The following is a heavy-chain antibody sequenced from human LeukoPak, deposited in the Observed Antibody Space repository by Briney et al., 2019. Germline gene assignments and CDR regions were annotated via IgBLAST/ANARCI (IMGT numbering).Heavy chain of an antibody. V-gene: IGHV4-39*01. CDR1: GGSISSSSYY. CDR2: IYYSGST. Sequence: SETLSLTCTVSGGSISSSSYYWGWIRQPPGKGLEWIGSIYYSGSTYYNPSLKSRVTISVDTSKNQFSLKLSSVTAADTAVYYCARQRHLTEEYYYGSGSYYSPSFDYWGQGTLVTVSS. D-gene: IGHD3-10*01. CDR3: ARQRHLTEEYYYGSGSYYSPSFDY. J-gene: IGHJ4*02.